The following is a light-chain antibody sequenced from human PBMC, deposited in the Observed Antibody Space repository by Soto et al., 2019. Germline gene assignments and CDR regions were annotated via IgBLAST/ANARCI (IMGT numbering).Light chain of an antibody. CDR2: GAS. V-gene: IGKV3-20*01. CDR3: QQYGSSPKT. J-gene: IGKJ1*01. Sequence: EIVLTQSPRTLSLSPGERATLSCRASQSVSISYLAWYQQKPGQAPRLLIYGASSRATGIPDRFSGSGSGTDFTLTISRLEPEDFAVYYCQQYGSSPKTFGQGTKVEIK. CDR1: QSVSISY.